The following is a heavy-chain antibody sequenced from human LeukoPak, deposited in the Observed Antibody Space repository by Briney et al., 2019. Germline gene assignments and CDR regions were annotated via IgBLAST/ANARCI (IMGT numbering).Heavy chain of an antibody. CDR3: VSTGGGSGGF. Sequence: SETLSLTCTVSGGSISSSYWSWIRQSPGKGLEWIGFFHYTARTSYTPSLQSRVTISGDTSKNQFSLELRSVTAADTAVYYCVSTGGGSGGFWGQGTLVTVSS. J-gene: IGHJ4*02. V-gene: IGHV4-59*13. CDR1: GGSISSSY. D-gene: IGHD5/OR15-5a*01. CDR2: FHYTART.